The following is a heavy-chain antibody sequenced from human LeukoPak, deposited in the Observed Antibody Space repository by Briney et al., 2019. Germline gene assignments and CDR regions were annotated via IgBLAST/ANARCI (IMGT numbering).Heavy chain of an antibody. D-gene: IGHD3-10*01. V-gene: IGHV4-38-2*02. J-gene: IGHJ5*02. Sequence: TSETPSLTCTVSGYSISSGYYWGWIRQPPGKGLEWIGSVYHSGSTYYNPSLKSRVTISVDTSKNQFSLKLSSVTAADTAVYYCASLGHYYGSGTGWFDPWGQGTLVTVSS. CDR3: ASLGHYYGSGTGWFDP. CDR1: GYSISSGYY. CDR2: VYHSGST.